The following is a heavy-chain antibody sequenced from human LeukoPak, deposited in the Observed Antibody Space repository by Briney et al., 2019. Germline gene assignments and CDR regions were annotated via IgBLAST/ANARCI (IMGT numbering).Heavy chain of an antibody. Sequence: RGSLRLSCATSGFTFNNYAMSWVRQAPGKGLEWVSGIRNSGGVTVYASSVQGRFTISRDNSKNTLYLQMNTLRAEDTAVYYCAKDAQGGSGSYSWGTFDYWGQGTLVTVSS. D-gene: IGHD3-10*01. J-gene: IGHJ4*02. V-gene: IGHV3-23*01. CDR1: GFTFNNYA. CDR3: AKDAQGGSGSYSWGTFDY. CDR2: IRNSGGVT.